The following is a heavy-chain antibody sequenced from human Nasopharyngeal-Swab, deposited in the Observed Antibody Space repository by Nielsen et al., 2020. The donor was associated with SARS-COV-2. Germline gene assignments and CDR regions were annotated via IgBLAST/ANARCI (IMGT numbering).Heavy chain of an antibody. CDR3: ARVIAWFDP. D-gene: IGHD2-15*01. Sequence: WIRQPPGNGLEWIGEIYHSGSTNYNPSLKSRINISLDKSKNKFSLNLRSVTAADTAVYYCARVIAWFDPWGQGTLVTVSS. CDR2: IYHSGST. V-gene: IGHV4-4*02. J-gene: IGHJ5*02.